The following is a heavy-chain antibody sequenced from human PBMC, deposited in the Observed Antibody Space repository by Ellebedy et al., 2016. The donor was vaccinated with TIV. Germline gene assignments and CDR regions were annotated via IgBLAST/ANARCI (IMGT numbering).Heavy chain of an antibody. D-gene: IGHD4-17*01. CDR2: IYPNSGDT. J-gene: IGHJ5*02. V-gene: IGHV1-2*02. Sequence: AASVKVSCKTSGYTFTDYHMHWVRQAPGQGLEWMGWIYPNSGDTRYAQKFQGRVTMTRDTSISTAYMELSRLRSDDTAVYYCARVPNYGDYGATSTHFDPWGQGTLVTVSS. CDR1: GYTFTDYH. CDR3: ARVPNYGDYGATSTHFDP.